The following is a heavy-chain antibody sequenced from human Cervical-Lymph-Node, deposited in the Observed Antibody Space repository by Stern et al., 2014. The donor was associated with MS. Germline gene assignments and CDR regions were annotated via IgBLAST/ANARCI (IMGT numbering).Heavy chain of an antibody. CDR3: AKGGTPGQWTALIIPDERKFDS. Sequence: EVQLVESGGGLAQPGGSLRLSCAASGFTISKYAMTWVRQAPGKGLEWVSSMSVSGDNTLYADSVKGRFTTSRDNFKNTLYLQMNSLGADDTAVYYCAKGGTPGQWTALIIPDERKFDSWGQGTLVIVSS. D-gene: IGHD2-21*01. CDR1: GFTISKYA. CDR2: MSVSGDNT. J-gene: IGHJ4*02. V-gene: IGHV3-23*04.